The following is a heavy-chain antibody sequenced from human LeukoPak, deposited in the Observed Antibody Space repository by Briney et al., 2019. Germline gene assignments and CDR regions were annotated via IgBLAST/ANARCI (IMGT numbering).Heavy chain of an antibody. CDR3: ARPYYYDSRIDP. CDR1: GGSISSGDYY. CDR2: FYYSGST. V-gene: IGHV4-30-4*01. J-gene: IGHJ5*02. Sequence: KASETLSLTGTVSGGSISSGDYYWSWIRQPPGKGLEWIGYFYYSGSTYYNPSLKSRVTVSVDTSKNQFSLKLSSVTAADTAVYYCARPYYYDSRIDPWGQGTLVTVSS. D-gene: IGHD3-22*01.